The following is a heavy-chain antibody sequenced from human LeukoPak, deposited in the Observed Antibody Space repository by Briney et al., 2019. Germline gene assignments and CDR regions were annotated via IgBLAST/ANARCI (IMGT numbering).Heavy chain of an antibody. D-gene: IGHD6-13*01. CDR2: IKSKSNGGTI. Sequence: GGSLRLSCAASGFTFSNAWMTWVRQAPGKGLEWIARIKSKSNGGTIDYAAPVKGGFTISRDDSKDTLYLQMNSLKIEDAAVYYCTTVGSSWNFDYWGQGTLVTVSS. CDR1: GFTFSNAW. J-gene: IGHJ4*02. V-gene: IGHV3-15*01. CDR3: TTVGSSWNFDY.